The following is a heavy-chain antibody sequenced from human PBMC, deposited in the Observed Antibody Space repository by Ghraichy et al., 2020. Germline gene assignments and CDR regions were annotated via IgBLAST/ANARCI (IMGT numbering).Heavy chain of an antibody. J-gene: IGHJ4*02. CDR2: IKQDESEK. V-gene: IGHV3-7*03. D-gene: IGHD6-19*01. CDR3: ARGSGWISEY. CDR1: GFTFNNYG. Sequence: GGSLRLSCAASGFTFNNYGMIWFRQAPGKGLEWVAIIKQDESEKLYLDSVKGRFTISRDNAKNSLYLEMSSLRDEDTALYFCARGSGWISEYRRQGTLVPVSS.